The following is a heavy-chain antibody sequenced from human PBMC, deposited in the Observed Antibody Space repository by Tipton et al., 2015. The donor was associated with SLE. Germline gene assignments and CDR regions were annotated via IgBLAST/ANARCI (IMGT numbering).Heavy chain of an antibody. D-gene: IGHD2-21*01. CDR1: GFNFRGYW. CDR2: INQNGDET. Sequence: GSLRLSCAASGFNFRGYWMTWVRQAPGKGPEWLADINQNGDETRYVDSVRGRFTVSRDNAKNTLFLHMNSLRAEDTAVYYCARRVIATDFDYWGQGTLVTVSS. J-gene: IGHJ4*02. CDR3: ARRVIATDFDY. V-gene: IGHV3-7*01.